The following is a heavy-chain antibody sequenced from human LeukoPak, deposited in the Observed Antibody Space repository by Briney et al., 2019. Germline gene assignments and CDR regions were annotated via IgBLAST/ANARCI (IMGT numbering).Heavy chain of an antibody. CDR2: IYYSGST. J-gene: IGHJ4*02. CDR1: GGSISSSSYY. Sequence: TSETLSLTCTVSGGSISSSSYYWGWIRQPPGKGLEWIGNIYYSGSTYYNPSLKSRVTISVDTSKNQFSLKLSSVTAADTAVYYCAREVGRGHTFGSNYWGQGTLVTVSS. V-gene: IGHV4-39*02. D-gene: IGHD5-18*01. CDR3: AREVGRGHTFGSNY.